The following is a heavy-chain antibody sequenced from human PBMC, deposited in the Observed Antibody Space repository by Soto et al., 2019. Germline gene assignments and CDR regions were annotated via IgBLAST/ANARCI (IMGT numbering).Heavy chain of an antibody. V-gene: IGHV4-39*01. J-gene: IGHJ4*02. CDR1: GGSISSSSYY. CDR3: ASRITIFGVVIWNYFDY. D-gene: IGHD3-3*01. CDR2: IYYSGST. Sequence: SETLSLTCTVSGGSISSSSYYWGWIRQPPGKGLEWIGSIYYSGSTYYNPSLKSRVTISVDTSKNQFSLKLSSVTAADTAVYYCASRITIFGVVIWNYFDYWGQGTLVTVSS.